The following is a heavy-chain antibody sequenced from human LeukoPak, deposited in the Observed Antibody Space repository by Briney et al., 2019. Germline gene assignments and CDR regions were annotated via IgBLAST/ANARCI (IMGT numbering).Heavy chain of an antibody. CDR1: GFTFNSYS. V-gene: IGHV3-21*01. CDR2: ISSSSSYI. CDR3: ARDLQGNTTGPGEY. D-gene: IGHD1-1*01. Sequence: RAGGSLRLSCAASGFTFNSYSMNWVRQAPGKGLEWVSSISSSSSYISHADSVKGRFTISRDNAKNSLYLQMNSLRVEDTAVYYCARDLQGNTTGPGEYWGQGTLVTVSS. J-gene: IGHJ4*02.